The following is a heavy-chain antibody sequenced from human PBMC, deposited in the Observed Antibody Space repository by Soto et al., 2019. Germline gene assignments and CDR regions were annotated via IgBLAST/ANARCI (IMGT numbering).Heavy chain of an antibody. CDR1: GFSFSNHA. J-gene: IGHJ4*02. Sequence: EVQLLESGGGLVPPGGSLRLSCAASGFSFSNHAMNWVRQAPGKGLEWVSAISSSGDRIYYADSVKGRFTISRDNSKNTLYLQLNSLRAEDTAVYYCARLPSPNYFDSSGFDYWGQGTLVSVSS. CDR3: ARLPSPNYFDSSGFDY. CDR2: ISSSGDRI. D-gene: IGHD3-22*01. V-gene: IGHV3-23*01.